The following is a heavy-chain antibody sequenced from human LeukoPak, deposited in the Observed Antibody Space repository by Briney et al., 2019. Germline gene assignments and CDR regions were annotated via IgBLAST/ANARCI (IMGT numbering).Heavy chain of an antibody. CDR3: ARDGIWFGETYYYGMDV. D-gene: IGHD3-10*01. J-gene: IGHJ6*02. CDR2: IYYSGST. V-gene: IGHV4-61*01. CDR1: GGSVSSGSYY. Sequence: SETLSLTCTVSGGSVSSGSYYWSWIRQPPGKGLEWIGYIYYSGSTNYNSSLKSRVTISVDTSKNQFSLKLSSVTAADTAVYYCARDGIWFGETYYYGMDVWGQGTTITVSS.